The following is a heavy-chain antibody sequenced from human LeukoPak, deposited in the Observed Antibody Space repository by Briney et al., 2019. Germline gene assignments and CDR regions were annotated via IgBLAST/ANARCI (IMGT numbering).Heavy chain of an antibody. J-gene: IGHJ4*02. V-gene: IGHV3-30*03. CDR2: ISYDGSNK. D-gene: IGHD2-21*01. CDR1: GFTFSSYG. Sequence: GGSLRLSCAASGFTFSSYGMHWVRQAPGKGLEWVAVISYDGSNKYYADSVKGRFTISRDNSKNTLYLQMNSLRAEDTAVYYCAREVNVVAPSAFDYWGQGTLVTVSS. CDR3: AREVNVVAPSAFDY.